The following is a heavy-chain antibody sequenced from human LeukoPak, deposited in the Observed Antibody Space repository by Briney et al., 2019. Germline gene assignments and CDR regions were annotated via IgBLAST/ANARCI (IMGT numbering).Heavy chain of an antibody. D-gene: IGHD6-6*01. Sequence: PSETPSLTCAVYGGSFSGYYWSWIRQPPGKGLEWIGEINHSGSTNYNPSLKSRVTISVDTSKNQFSLKLSSVTAADTAVYYCARSSRYYYYYYYMDVWGKGTTVTVSS. CDR1: GGSFSGYY. CDR3: ARSSRYYYYYYYMDV. CDR2: INHSGST. J-gene: IGHJ6*03. V-gene: IGHV4-34*01.